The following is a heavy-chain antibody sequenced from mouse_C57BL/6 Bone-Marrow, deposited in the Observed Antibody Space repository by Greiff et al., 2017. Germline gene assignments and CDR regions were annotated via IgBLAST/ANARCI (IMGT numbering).Heavy chain of an antibody. CDR3: AREGYDDLYAMDY. D-gene: IGHD2-2*01. J-gene: IGHJ4*01. Sequence: EVKLMESGGGLVKPGGSLKLSCAASGFTFSDYGMHWVRQAPEKGLEWVAYISSGSSTIYYADTVKGRFTISRDNAKNTLFLQMTSLRSEDTAMYYCAREGYDDLYAMDYWGQGTSVTVSS. V-gene: IGHV5-17*01. CDR2: ISSGSSTI. CDR1: GFTFSDYG.